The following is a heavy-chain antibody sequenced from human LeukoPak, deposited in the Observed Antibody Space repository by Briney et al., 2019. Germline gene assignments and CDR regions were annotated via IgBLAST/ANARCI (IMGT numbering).Heavy chain of an antibody. CDR2: IWYDGSNK. Sequence: PGGSLRLSCAASGFTFSSYGMHWVRQAPGKGLEWVAVIWYDGSNKYYADSVKGRFTISRDNSKNTLYLQMNSLRAEDTAVYYCASEGCSGGSCYFDYWGQGTLVTVSS. D-gene: IGHD2-15*01. J-gene: IGHJ4*02. CDR1: GFTFSSYG. V-gene: IGHV3-33*01. CDR3: ASEGCSGGSCYFDY.